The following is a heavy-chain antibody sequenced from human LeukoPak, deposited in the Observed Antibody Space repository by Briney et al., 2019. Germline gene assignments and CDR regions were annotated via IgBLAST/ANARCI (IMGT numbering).Heavy chain of an antibody. CDR2: IYFSGST. CDR3: ARASSGRFYYFDY. CDR1: GGSISSYH. J-gene: IGHJ4*02. Sequence: SETLSLTCTVSGGSISSYHWSWIRQPAGKGLEWIGRIYFSGSTNYNPSLKGRVTMSVDTSKNQFSLKLSSVTAADTAVYYCARASSGRFYYFDYWGQGTLVTVSS. V-gene: IGHV4-4*07. D-gene: IGHD3-22*01.